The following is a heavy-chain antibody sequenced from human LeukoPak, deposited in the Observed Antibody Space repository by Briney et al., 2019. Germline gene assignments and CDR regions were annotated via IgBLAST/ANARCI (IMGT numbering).Heavy chain of an antibody. CDR2: INHSGST. CDR1: GGSFSGYY. D-gene: IGHD3-22*01. J-gene: IGHJ4*02. Sequence: SETLSLTCAVYGGSFSGYYWSWIRQPPGKGLEWIGEINHSGSTNYNPSLKSRVTISVDTSKHQFSLKLSSVTAADTAVYYCVRRRAFYYYDSSGYNFDYWGQGTLVTVSS. CDR3: VRRRAFYYYDSSGYNFDY. V-gene: IGHV4-34*01.